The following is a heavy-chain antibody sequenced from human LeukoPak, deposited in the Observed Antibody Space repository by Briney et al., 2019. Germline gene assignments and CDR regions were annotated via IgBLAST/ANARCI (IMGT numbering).Heavy chain of an antibody. CDR3: ARGPYYDFWSGYYANFLDY. V-gene: IGHV4-61*02. Sequence: PSQTLSLTCTVSGGSISSGSYYWSWIRQPAGKGLEWIGRIYTSGSTNYNPSLKSRVTISVDTSKNQFSLKLSSVTAVDTAVYYCARGPYYDFWSGYYANFLDYWGQGTLVTVSS. J-gene: IGHJ4*02. CDR1: GGSISSGSYY. D-gene: IGHD3-3*01. CDR2: IYTSGST.